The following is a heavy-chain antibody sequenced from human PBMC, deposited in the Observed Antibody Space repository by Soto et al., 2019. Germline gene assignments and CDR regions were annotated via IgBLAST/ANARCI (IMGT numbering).Heavy chain of an antibody. CDR1: GYTFTGYY. J-gene: IGHJ6*02. V-gene: IGHV1-2*02. CDR2: ISPNSGGT. Sequence: GASVKVSCKASGYTFTGYYMHWVRQAPGQGLEWMGWISPNSGGTNYAQKFQGRVTMTRDTSISTAYMELSRLRSDDTAVYYCARDKWGGVVTYGMDVWGQGTTVTVSS. CDR3: ARDKWGGVVTYGMDV. D-gene: IGHD3-3*01.